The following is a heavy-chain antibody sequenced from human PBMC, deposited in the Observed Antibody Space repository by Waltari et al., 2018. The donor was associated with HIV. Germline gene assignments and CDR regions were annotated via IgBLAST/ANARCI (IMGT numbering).Heavy chain of an antibody. D-gene: IGHD5-18*01. Sequence: QVQLQESGPGLVKPSETLSLTCTVSGYSISSGYYWGWIRQPPGKGLEWIGSIYHSGSTYYNPSLKSRVTISVDTSKNQFSLKLSSVTAADTAVYYCARVGAMVYNYYYGMDVWGQGTTVTVSS. V-gene: IGHV4-38-2*02. J-gene: IGHJ6*02. CDR3: ARVGAMVYNYYYGMDV. CDR1: GYSISSGYY. CDR2: IYHSGST.